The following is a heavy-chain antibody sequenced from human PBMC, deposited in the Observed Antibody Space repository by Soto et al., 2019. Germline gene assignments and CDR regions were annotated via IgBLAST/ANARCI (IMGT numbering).Heavy chain of an antibody. CDR1: GGSISSGDYY. D-gene: IGHD3-9*01. CDR2: IYYSGST. V-gene: IGHV4-30-4*01. J-gene: IGHJ6*02. Sequence: SETLSLTCTVSGGSISSGDYYWSWIRQPPGKGLEWIGYIYYSGSTYYNQSLKSRVTISVDTSKNQFSLKLSSVTAADTAVYYCARDHYVYDILTGYGYYYGMDVWGQGTTVTVS. CDR3: ARDHYVYDILTGYGYYYGMDV.